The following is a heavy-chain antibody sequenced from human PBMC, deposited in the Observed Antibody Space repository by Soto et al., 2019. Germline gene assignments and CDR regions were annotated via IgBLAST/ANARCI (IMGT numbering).Heavy chain of an antibody. CDR3: AREYCTNGVCGLAWFDP. CDR2: IIPIFGTA. D-gene: IGHD2-8*01. Sequence: GGPVKVSRKAFGGTLSSYAISRVGQGPGQRLEWMGGIIPIFGTANYAQKFQGRVTITADESTSTAYMELSSLRSEDTAVYYCAREYCTNGVCGLAWFDPWGQGTLVTVSS. CDR1: GGTLSSYA. V-gene: IGHV1-69*13. J-gene: IGHJ5*02.